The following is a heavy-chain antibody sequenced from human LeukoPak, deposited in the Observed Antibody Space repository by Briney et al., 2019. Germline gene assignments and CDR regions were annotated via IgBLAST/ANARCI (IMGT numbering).Heavy chain of an antibody. Sequence: ASVKVSCKASGYTFTRNGVSWVRQAPGQGLEWMGWISGYNGHTKYAQKLQGRVTLTTDISTSTAYMELRSLGSDDTAVYFYARDKDLGAVAGTFDYWGQGTLVTVSS. CDR1: GYTFTRNG. D-gene: IGHD6-19*01. CDR2: ISGYNGHT. CDR3: ARDKDLGAVAGTFDY. V-gene: IGHV1-18*01. J-gene: IGHJ4*02.